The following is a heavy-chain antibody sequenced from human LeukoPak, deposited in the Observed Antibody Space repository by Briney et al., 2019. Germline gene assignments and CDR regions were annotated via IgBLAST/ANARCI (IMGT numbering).Heavy chain of an antibody. J-gene: IGHJ4*02. CDR1: GFTFSSSW. CDR2: NKEDGTDK. CDR3: VRDRGWFHFDL. D-gene: IGHD3-10*01. V-gene: IGHV3-7*01. Sequence: PGGSLRLSCVASGFTFSSSWMTWVRQAPGKGLEWVANNKEDGTDKYYVDSVKGRFTISRDNTKNSLFLQLNSLRAEDTAVYYCVRDRGWFHFDLWGQGTLVTVSS.